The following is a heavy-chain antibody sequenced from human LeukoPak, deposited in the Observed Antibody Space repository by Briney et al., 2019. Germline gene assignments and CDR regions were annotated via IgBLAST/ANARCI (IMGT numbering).Heavy chain of an antibody. CDR3: ARRLDY. Sequence: PGGSLRLSCAASGFTFSTYEMNWVRQAPGKGLEWVSYIDSDSPTIYYADSVKGRFTISRDNAKNSLYLQMNSLRAEDTAVYYCARRLDYWGQGTLVTVSS. V-gene: IGHV3-48*01. CDR1: GFTFSTYE. J-gene: IGHJ4*02. CDR2: IDSDSPTI.